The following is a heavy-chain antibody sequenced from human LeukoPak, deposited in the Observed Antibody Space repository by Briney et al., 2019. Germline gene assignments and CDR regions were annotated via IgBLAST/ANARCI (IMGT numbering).Heavy chain of an antibody. CDR2: INPSGGST. Sequence: ASVKVSCKASGYTFTSYYMHWVRQAPGQGLEWMGIINPSGGSTSYAQKFQGRVTMTRDTSTSTVYMELSSLRSEDTAVYYCARDHRLRYCSSTSCEDYWGQGTLVTVSS. D-gene: IGHD2-2*01. CDR3: ARDHRLRYCSSTSCEDY. J-gene: IGHJ4*02. CDR1: GYTFTSYY. V-gene: IGHV1-46*01.